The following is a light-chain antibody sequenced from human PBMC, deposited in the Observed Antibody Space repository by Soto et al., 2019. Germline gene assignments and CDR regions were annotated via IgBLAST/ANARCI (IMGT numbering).Light chain of an antibody. J-gene: IGKJ1*01. V-gene: IGKV1-39*01. CDR3: QQSYNTPQT. CDR1: QSISTY. CDR2: SAS. Sequence: DIQMTQSPSSLSASVGDRVTITCRASQSISTYLNWYQQKPGKAPKLLIYSASNLQSGVPSRFSGSGSGTDFPLSITSLQPEDFATYYCQQSYNTPQTFGQGTKVEIK.